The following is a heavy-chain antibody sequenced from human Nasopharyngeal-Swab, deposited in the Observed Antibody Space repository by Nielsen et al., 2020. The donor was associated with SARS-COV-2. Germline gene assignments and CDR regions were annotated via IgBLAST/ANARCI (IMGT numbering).Heavy chain of an antibody. Sequence: ASVKVPCKASGYTFTGYYMHWVRQAPGQGLEWMGRINPNSGGTNYAQKFQGRVTMTRDTSISTAYMELSRLRSDDTAVYYCARLYCSGGSCYSSGGDDYWGQGTLVTVSS. V-gene: IGHV1-2*06. CDR3: ARLYCSGGSCYSSGGDDY. J-gene: IGHJ4*02. CDR1: GYTFTGYY. CDR2: INPNSGGT. D-gene: IGHD2-15*01.